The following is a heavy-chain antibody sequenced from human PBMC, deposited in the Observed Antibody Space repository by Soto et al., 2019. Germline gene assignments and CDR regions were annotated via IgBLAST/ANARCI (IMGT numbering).Heavy chain of an antibody. CDR1: GFTFDDYA. D-gene: IGHD4-17*01. Sequence: GGSLRLSCAASGFTFDDYAMHWVRQAPGKGLEWVSGISWNSGSIGYADSVKGRFTISRDNAKNSLYLQMNSLRAEDTALYYCAKDNSHYGGNFAFDYWGQGIRVTVSS. V-gene: IGHV3-9*01. CDR3: AKDNSHYGGNFAFDY. J-gene: IGHJ4*02. CDR2: ISWNSGSI.